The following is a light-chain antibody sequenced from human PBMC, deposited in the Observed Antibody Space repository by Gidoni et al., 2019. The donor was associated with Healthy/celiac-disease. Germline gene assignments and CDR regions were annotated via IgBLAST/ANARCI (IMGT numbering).Light chain of an antibody. CDR1: QSVLYSSNNKNY. V-gene: IGKV4-1*01. Sequence: DIVMPPSPDSLAVSLGERATINSKSSQSVLYSSNNKNYLAWYQQKPGQPTKLLIYWASTRESVVPDRCSGRGSGKDFTPTSSSLQAEDVAFYYCQQYYSTPLTFGGGTKVEIK. CDR3: QQYYSTPLT. J-gene: IGKJ4*01. CDR2: WAS.